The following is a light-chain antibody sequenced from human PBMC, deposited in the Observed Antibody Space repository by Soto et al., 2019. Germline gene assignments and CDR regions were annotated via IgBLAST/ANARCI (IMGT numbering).Light chain of an antibody. V-gene: IGKV4-1*01. CDR2: WAS. J-gene: IGKJ3*01. CDR3: QHYYTTPPA. CDR1: QSVLCSPSNKNY. Sequence: DIVMTQSPDSLAVSLGERATINCKSSQSVLCSPSNKNYLAWFQQKPGLPPKLIIYWASTRESGVPDRFSGSGSGTDFTLTISSLQAEDVAVYYCQHYYTTPPAFGPGTKGDIK.